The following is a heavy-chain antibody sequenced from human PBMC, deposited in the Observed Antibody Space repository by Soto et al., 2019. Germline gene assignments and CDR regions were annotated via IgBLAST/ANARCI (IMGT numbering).Heavy chain of an antibody. CDR1: GYSFTTYW. J-gene: IGHJ4*02. Sequence: GESLKISCKGSGYSFTTYWIGWGRQMPGKGLEWMGIIYPGDSDTRYSPSFQGHVTISADKSISTAYLQWSRRKAAEAALYYWSRHSPGPGYSSSWHGFDYWGPGTLFTVSS. CDR3: SRHSPGPGYSSSWHGFDY. V-gene: IGHV5-51*01. D-gene: IGHD6-13*01. CDR2: IYPGDSDT.